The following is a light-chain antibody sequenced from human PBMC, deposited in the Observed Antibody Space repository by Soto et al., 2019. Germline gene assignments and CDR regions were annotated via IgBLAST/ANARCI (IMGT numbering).Light chain of an antibody. Sequence: EVGMKQSPATLSVSPWGRATLSCRASQSISDTLAWYQQKPGQAPRLLIHGASTRATGFPARFSGSGSGTDFTLTISSLQSEDFAVYYCQQYNNWPWTFGQGTKVDIK. J-gene: IGKJ1*01. CDR3: QQYNNWPWT. CDR1: QSISDT. CDR2: GAS. V-gene: IGKV3-15*01.